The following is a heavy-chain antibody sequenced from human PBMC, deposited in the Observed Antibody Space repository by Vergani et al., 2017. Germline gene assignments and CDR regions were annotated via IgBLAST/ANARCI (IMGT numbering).Heavy chain of an antibody. Sequence: EVQLLESGGGLVQPGGSLRLSCAASGFTFSNYAMSWVRQAPGKGLEWISGISWNSGSIGYADSVKGRFTISRDNAKNSLYLQMNSLRAEDTALYYCASSSTGYWGQGTLVTVSS. D-gene: IGHD2-2*01. J-gene: IGHJ4*02. CDR3: ASSSTGY. CDR1: GFTFSNYA. V-gene: IGHV3-9*01. CDR2: ISWNSGSI.